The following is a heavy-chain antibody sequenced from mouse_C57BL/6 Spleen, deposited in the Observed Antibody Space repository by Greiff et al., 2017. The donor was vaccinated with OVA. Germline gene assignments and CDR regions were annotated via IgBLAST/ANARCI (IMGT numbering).Heavy chain of an antibody. J-gene: IGHJ1*03. D-gene: IGHD1-1*01. V-gene: IGHV1-69*01. Sequence: VQLQQPGAELVMPGASVKLSCKASGYTFTSYWMHWVKQRPGQGLEWIGEIDPSDSYTNYNQKFKGKSTLTVDKSSSTAYMQLSSLTSEDSAVYYCASPLDYYGSSYWYFDVWGTGTTVTVSS. CDR1: GYTFTSYW. CDR2: IDPSDSYT. CDR3: ASPLDYYGSSYWYFDV.